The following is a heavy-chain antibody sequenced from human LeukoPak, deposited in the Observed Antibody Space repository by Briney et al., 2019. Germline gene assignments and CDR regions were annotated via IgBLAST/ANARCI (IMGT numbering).Heavy chain of an antibody. CDR3: ARGRLLWFGEFDY. CDR2: IYYSGST. V-gene: IGHV4-59*01. J-gene: IGHJ4*02. D-gene: IGHD3-10*01. Sequence: SETLSLTCTVSGGSLSSYYWSWIRQPPGKGLEWIGYIYYSGSTNYNPSLKSRVTISVDTSKNQFSLKLSSVTAADTAVYYCARGRLLWFGEFDYWGQGTLVTVSS. CDR1: GGSLSSYY.